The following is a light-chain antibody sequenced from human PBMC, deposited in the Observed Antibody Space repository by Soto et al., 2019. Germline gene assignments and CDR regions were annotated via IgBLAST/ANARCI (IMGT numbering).Light chain of an antibody. CDR1: QSVGIY. J-gene: IGKJ5*01. CDR3: QHRSTCPRA. CDR2: DAS. Sequence: EIGLTQSPATLSLTPGERATLSCRASQSVGIYLGWYQQRPGQAPRLLIYDASKRAAGIPARFSGSGSGTDFTLTINSLEPEDFAVYYCQHRSTCPRAFGQGTRLEIK. V-gene: IGKV3-11*01.